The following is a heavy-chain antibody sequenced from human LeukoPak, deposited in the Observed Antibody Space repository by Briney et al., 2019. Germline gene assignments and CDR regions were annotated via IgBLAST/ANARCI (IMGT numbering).Heavy chain of an antibody. J-gene: IGHJ3*02. CDR2: IYYSGST. D-gene: IGHD1-14*01. V-gene: IGHV4-59*01. CDR3: ARDRGTLTAIDAFDI. Sequence: SETLSLTCTVSGGSISSYYWSWIQQPPGKGLEWIGYIYYSGSTNYNPSLKSRVTISVDTSKNQFSLKLSSVTAADTAVYFCARDRGTLTAIDAFDIWGRGTVVTVSS. CDR1: GGSISSYY.